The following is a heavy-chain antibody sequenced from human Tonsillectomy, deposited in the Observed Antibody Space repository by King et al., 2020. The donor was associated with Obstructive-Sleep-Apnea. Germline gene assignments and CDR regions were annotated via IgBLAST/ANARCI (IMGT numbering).Heavy chain of an antibody. CDR1: GISFSNYW. J-gene: IGHJ4*02. CDR2: IKKDGSER. V-gene: IGHV3-7*01. CDR3: ALITGSDY. Sequence: VQLVESGGGLVQPGGSLRLSCTVSGISFSNYWMSLVRQAPGKGLEWVANIKKDGSERYYVDAVKGRFTISRDNAKNSLFLQMNSLRGEDTAVYFCALITGSDYWGQGTMVTVSS. D-gene: IGHD1-1*01.